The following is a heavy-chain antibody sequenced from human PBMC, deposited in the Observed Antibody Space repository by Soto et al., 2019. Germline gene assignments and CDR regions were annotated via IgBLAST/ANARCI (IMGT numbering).Heavy chain of an antibody. CDR3: AKKGLTATGNDWFDP. D-gene: IGHD6-13*01. V-gene: IGHV6-1*01. Sequence: SQTLSLTCAISGDSVSSNSAAWNWIRQSPSRGLEWLGRTYYRSKWYNDYAVSVKSRITINPDTSKNQFSLQLNSVTPEDTAVYYCAKKGLTATGNDWFDPWGLGTLVTVSS. CDR1: GDSVSSNSAA. J-gene: IGHJ5*02. CDR2: TYYRSKWYN.